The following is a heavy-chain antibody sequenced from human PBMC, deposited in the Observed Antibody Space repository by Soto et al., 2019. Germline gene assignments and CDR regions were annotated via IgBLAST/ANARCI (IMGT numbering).Heavy chain of an antibody. CDR3: AGDGGGGEVWFGELPDY. Sequence: QVQLVQSGAEVKKPGASVKVSCKASGYTFTSYGISWVRQAPGQGLEWMGWISAYNGNTNYAQKLQGRVTMTTDTSTRTAYRERGGLRSDDTPVYYWAGDGGGGEVWFGELPDYWGQGTLVTVSS. V-gene: IGHV1-18*01. CDR1: GYTFTSYG. D-gene: IGHD3-10*01. CDR2: ISAYNGNT. J-gene: IGHJ4*02.